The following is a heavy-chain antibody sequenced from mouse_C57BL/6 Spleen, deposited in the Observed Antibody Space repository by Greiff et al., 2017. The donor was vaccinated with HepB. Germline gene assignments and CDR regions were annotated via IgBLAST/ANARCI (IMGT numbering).Heavy chain of an antibody. V-gene: IGHV7-1*01. CDR2: SRNKANDYTT. Sequence: EVKLVESGGGLVQSGRSLRLSCATSGFTFSDFYMEWVRQAPGKGLEWIAASRNKANDYTTEYSASVKGRFIVSRDTSQSILYLQMNALRAEDTAIYYCARDGQTGYWYFDVWGTGTTVTVSS. D-gene: IGHD4-1*01. J-gene: IGHJ1*03. CDR3: ARDGQTGYWYFDV. CDR1: GFTFSDFY.